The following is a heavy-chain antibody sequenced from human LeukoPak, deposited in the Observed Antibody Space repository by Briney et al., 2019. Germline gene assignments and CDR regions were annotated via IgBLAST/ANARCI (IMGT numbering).Heavy chain of an antibody. V-gene: IGHV4-4*02. CDR3: ARHQGVVDL. CDR2: IYHSGST. D-gene: IGHD3-3*01. Sequence: PSETLSLTCAVSGGSICSSNWWSWVRQPPGKGLEWIGEIYHSGSTNYNPSLKSRVTISVDTSKNQFSLKLSSVTAADTAVYYCARHQGVVDLWGRGSLVTVSS. CDR1: GGSICSSNW. J-gene: IGHJ2*01.